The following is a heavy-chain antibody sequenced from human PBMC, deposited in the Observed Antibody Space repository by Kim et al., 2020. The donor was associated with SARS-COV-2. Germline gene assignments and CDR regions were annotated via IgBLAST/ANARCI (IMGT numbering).Heavy chain of an antibody. Sequence: SETLSLTCTVSGGSISSSSYYWGWIRQPPGKGLEWIGSIYYSGSTYYNPSLKSRVTISVDTSKNQFSLKLSSVTAADTAVYYCARHQAGLWQQLVFDYWGQGTLVTVSS. V-gene: IGHV4-39*01. CDR1: GGSISSSSYY. J-gene: IGHJ4*02. CDR2: IYYSGST. CDR3: ARHQAGLWQQLVFDY. D-gene: IGHD6-13*01.